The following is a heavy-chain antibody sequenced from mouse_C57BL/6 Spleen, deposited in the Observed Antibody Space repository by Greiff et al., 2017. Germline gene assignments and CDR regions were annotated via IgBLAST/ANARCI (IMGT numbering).Heavy chain of an antibody. V-gene: IGHV1-82*01. Sequence: VQLQQSGPELVKPGASVKISCKASGYAFSSSWMNWVKQRPGKGLEWIGRIYPGDGDTNYNGKFKGKATLTADKSSSTAYMQLSSLTSEDSAVYFCAMDYGSSFYFDYWGQGTTLTVSS. D-gene: IGHD1-1*01. CDR1: GYAFSSSW. CDR3: AMDYGSSFYFDY. J-gene: IGHJ2*01. CDR2: IYPGDGDT.